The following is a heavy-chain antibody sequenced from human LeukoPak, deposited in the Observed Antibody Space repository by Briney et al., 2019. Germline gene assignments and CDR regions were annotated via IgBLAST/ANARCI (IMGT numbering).Heavy chain of an antibody. CDR2: ISSSSSYI. D-gene: IGHD6-13*01. V-gene: IGHV3-21*01. Sequence: TGGSLRLSCAVSGFTFSRYSINWVRQAPGKGLEWVSSISSSSSYIYYADAVKGRFTISRDSAKNSLYLQMNSLRAEDTAVYYCARGEGIAENPDWDYWGQGTLVTVSS. CDR3: ARGEGIAENPDWDY. CDR1: GFTFSRYS. J-gene: IGHJ4*02.